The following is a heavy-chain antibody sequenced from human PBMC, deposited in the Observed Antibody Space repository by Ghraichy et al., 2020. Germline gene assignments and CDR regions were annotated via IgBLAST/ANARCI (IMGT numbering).Heavy chain of an antibody. Sequence: GESLNISCAASGFTFSSYAMSWVRQAPGKGLEWVSAISGSGGSTYYADSVKGRFTISRDNSKNTLYLQMNSLRAEDTAVYYCAKSGYPRYFDYWGQGTLVTVSS. CDR1: GFTFSSYA. D-gene: IGHD3-9*01. V-gene: IGHV3-23*01. J-gene: IGHJ4*02. CDR2: ISGSGGST. CDR3: AKSGYPRYFDY.